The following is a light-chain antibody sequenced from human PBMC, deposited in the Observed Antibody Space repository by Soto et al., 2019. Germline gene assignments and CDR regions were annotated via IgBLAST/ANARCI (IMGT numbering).Light chain of an antibody. CDR2: GAS. CDR1: QSVSSN. CDR3: QQYNNWPGYT. V-gene: IGKV3-15*01. J-gene: IGKJ2*01. Sequence: EIVMTQSPVTLSVSPGERATLSCRASQSVSSNLAWYQQKPGQAPRLLIYGASTRATGIPARFSGSGSGTEFTLTISSLQSEDFAVYYCQQYNNWPGYTFGQGTKVDIK.